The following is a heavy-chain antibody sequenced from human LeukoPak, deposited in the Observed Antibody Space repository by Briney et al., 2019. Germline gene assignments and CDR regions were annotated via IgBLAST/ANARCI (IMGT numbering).Heavy chain of an antibody. CDR3: ARDKYTGYETFDY. CDR2: INPNNGGT. J-gene: IGHJ4*02. V-gene: IGHV1-2*02. Sequence: GASVKVSCKASGYTFTSYYIHWVRQAPGQGLEWMGWINPNNGGTNYAQKSQGRVTMTRDTSISAAYMELNRLTSDDTAVYYCARDKYTGYETFDYWGQGTPVTVSS. CDR1: GYTFTSYY. D-gene: IGHD5-12*01.